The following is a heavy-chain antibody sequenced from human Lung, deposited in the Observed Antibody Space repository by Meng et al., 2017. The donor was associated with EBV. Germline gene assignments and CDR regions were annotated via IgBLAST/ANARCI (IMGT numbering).Heavy chain of an antibody. CDR2: INHCGNN. CDR1: GGGISSSNYG. Sequence: GQLPASGPRLVMPHPTPTPLCTVSGGGISSSNYGWSWVRKPPRKGLEWIGEINHCGNNNYNPSPKSRITISVTTSKNQFSLKLISATAEDTAVYFCSREVGGSYYPNYWGQGTLVTVSS. J-gene: IGHJ4*02. CDR3: SREVGGSYYPNY. D-gene: IGHD1-26*01. V-gene: IGHV4-4*01.